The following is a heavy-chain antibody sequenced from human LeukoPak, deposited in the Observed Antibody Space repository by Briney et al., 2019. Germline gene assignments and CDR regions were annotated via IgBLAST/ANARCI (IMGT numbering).Heavy chain of an antibody. V-gene: IGHV3-23*01. CDR3: AKPPGSAGYYLGY. J-gene: IGHJ4*02. CDR2: ISGSGADT. D-gene: IGHD3-22*01. CDR1: GFTFSSSA. Sequence: GGSLRLSCAASGFTFSSSAMSWVRQAPGKGLEWVSGISGSGADTYYANSVKGRFTISRDEPNTLYLQMDSLRAEDTAVYYCAKPPGSAGYYLGYWGQGTLVTVSS.